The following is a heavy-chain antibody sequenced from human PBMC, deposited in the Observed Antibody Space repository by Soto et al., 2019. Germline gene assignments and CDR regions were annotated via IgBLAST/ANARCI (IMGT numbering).Heavy chain of an antibody. CDR1: GYTFIRYG. V-gene: IGHV1-18*01. CDR3: ARGGYYDNVGTKLNDSGLDV. CDR2: ISPYNDYT. Sequence: QVQLVQSAAEVKKPGASVKVSCKASGYTFIRYGITWVRQAPGQGLEWVGWISPYNDYTEYAQKLHGRVTMTTDTSAKTVNMALRGLRSDDTAVYYGARGGYYDNVGTKLNDSGLDVWGQGTTVTVSS. D-gene: IGHD3-16*01. J-gene: IGHJ6*02.